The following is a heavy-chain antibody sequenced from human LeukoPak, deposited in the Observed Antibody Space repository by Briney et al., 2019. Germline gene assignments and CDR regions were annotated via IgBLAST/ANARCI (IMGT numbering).Heavy chain of an antibody. CDR2: INPSGGST. V-gene: IGHV1-46*01. CDR1: GYTFTSYY. Sequence: ASVKVSCKASGYTFTSYYMHWVRQAPGQGLEWMGIINPSGGSTSYAQKFQGRVTMTRDTSTSTVYMELSSLRSEDTAVYYCARDRLWFGAGDYYYGMDVWGKGTTVTVSS. CDR3: ARDRLWFGAGDYYYGMDV. D-gene: IGHD3-10*01. J-gene: IGHJ6*04.